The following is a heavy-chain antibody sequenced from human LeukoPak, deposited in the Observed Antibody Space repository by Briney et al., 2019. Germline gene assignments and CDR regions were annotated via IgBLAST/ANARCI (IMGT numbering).Heavy chain of an antibody. CDR1: GGTFSSYA. CDR3: ARPESDSSSWYVF. Sequence: SVKVSCKASGGTFSSYAISWVRQAPGQGLEWMGGIIPIFGTANYAQKFQGRVTITTDESTSTAYMELSSLRSEGTAVYYCARPESDSSSWYVFWGQGTLVTVSS. CDR2: IIPIFGTA. J-gene: IGHJ4*02. D-gene: IGHD6-13*01. V-gene: IGHV1-69*05.